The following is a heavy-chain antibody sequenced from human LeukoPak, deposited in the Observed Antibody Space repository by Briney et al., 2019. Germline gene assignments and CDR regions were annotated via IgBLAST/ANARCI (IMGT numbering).Heavy chain of an antibody. J-gene: IGHJ4*02. CDR3: ARVTNSVSRGFDY. D-gene: IGHD2/OR15-2a*01. CDR1: GFTFSGYS. CDR2: ISSSSSMI. V-gene: IGHV3-48*01. Sequence: VWSLRLSCAASGFTFSGYSMNWVRQAPGKGLEWVSYISSSSSMINYADSVTGRFTISRDNAKNSLYLQMNSLRAEDTAVYYCARVTNSVSRGFDYWGQGTLVTVPS.